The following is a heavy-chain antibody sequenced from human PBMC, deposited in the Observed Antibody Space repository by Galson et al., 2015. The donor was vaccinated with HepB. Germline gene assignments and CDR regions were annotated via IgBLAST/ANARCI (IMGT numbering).Heavy chain of an antibody. V-gene: IGHV3-66*01. CDR3: ARGPGRRYYYDSSGYLDY. CDR2: IYSGSST. D-gene: IGHD3-22*01. J-gene: IGHJ4*02. Sequence: SLRLSCAASGFTVSSNYMSWVRQAPGKGLEWVSVIYSGSSTYYADSVKGRFTISRDNSKNTLYLQMNSLRAEDTAVYYCARGPGRRYYYDSSGYLDYWGQGTLVTVSS. CDR1: GFTVSSNY.